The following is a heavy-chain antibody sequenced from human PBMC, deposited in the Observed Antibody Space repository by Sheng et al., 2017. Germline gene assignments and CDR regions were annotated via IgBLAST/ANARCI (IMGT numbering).Heavy chain of an antibody. CDR1: GGSISSSTYY. CDR3: ARDFLGGSGTYYAYFDL. V-gene: IGHV4-39*07. Sequence: QLQLQESGPGLVKPSETLSLTCTVSGGSISSSTYYWGWIRQPPGKGLEWIGSIYYSGNTYYSSSLKSRVTISVDTSKNQFSLRLSSVTAADTAVYFCARDFLGGSGTYYAYFDLWAWHLVTVSS. J-gene: IGHJ2*01. CDR2: IYYSGNT. D-gene: IGHD3-10*01.